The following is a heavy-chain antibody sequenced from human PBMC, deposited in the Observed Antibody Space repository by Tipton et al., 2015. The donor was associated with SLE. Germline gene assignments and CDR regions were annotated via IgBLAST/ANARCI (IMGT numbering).Heavy chain of an antibody. D-gene: IGHD1-26*01. CDR3: ARGGSGTYDHDAFDI. J-gene: IGHJ3*02. Sequence: SLRLSCAASGFTFSSYAMHWVRQAPGKGLEWVAVISYDGSNKYYADSVKGRFTISRDNSKNTLYLQMNSLRAEDTAVYYCARGGSGTYDHDAFDILGQGTMVSVSS. CDR1: GFTFSSYA. CDR2: ISYDGSNK. V-gene: IGHV3-30*04.